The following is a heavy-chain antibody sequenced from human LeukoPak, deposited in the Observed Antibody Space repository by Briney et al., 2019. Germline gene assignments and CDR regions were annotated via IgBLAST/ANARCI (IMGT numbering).Heavy chain of an antibody. V-gene: IGHV1-2*02. Sequence: ASVKVSCKASGYTFTGYYMHWVRQAPGQGLEWMGWINPNSGGTNYAQKFQGRVTMTRDTSISTAYMELSRLRSDDTAVYYCARERGTKWELPSEGAFDIWGQGTMVTVSS. J-gene: IGHJ3*02. CDR2: INPNSGGT. D-gene: IGHD1-26*01. CDR1: GYTFTGYY. CDR3: ARERGTKWELPSEGAFDI.